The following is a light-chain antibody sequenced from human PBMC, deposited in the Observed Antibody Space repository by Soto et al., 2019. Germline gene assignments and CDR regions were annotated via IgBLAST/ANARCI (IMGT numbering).Light chain of an antibody. J-gene: IGLJ2*01. Sequence: QSVLTQPAYVSGSLGQSITISCTGTSSDVGAYNYVSWYQQHPGKVPKLMVYDVGNRPSGVSNRFSGSKSGNTASLTISGLQTEDEADYYCSSYTSSKIRIFGGGTKLTVL. V-gene: IGLV2-14*01. CDR1: SSDVGAYNY. CDR3: SSYTSSKIRI. CDR2: DVG.